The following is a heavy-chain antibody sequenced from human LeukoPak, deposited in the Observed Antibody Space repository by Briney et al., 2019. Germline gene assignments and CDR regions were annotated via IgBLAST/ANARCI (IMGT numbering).Heavy chain of an antibody. J-gene: IGHJ6*02. D-gene: IGHD4-17*01. Sequence: GGSLRLSCAASGFTVSSNYMSWVRQAPGKGLEWVSVIYSGGTTYYADSVQGRFTISRDNSKNTVYLQMNSLRVEDTAVYYCARDPRTTGKSNYGMDVWGQGTTVTVSS. CDR3: ARDPRTTGKSNYGMDV. CDR1: GFTVSSNY. CDR2: IYSGGTT. V-gene: IGHV3-53*01.